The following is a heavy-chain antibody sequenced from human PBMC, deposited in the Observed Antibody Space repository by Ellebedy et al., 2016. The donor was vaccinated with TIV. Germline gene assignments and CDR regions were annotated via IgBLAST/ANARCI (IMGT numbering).Heavy chain of an antibody. D-gene: IGHD5-12*01. CDR1: GGTFSSYA. J-gene: IGHJ4*02. V-gene: IGHV1-69*04. CDR3: ARDLPLRGYSGYDAPIDY. Sequence: AASVKVSCKASGGTFSSYAISWVRQAPGQGLEWMGRIIPILGIANYAQKFQSRVTITADKSTSTAYMELSSLRSEATAVYYCARDLPLRGYSGYDAPIDYWGQGTLVTVSS. CDR2: IIPILGIA.